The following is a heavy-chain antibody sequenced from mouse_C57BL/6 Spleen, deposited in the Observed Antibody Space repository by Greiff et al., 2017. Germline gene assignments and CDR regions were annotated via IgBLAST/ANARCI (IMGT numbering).Heavy chain of an antibody. D-gene: IGHD2-12*01. CDR1: GYAFSSSW. J-gene: IGHJ3*01. V-gene: IGHV1-82*01. CDR3: ARERESYLFAY. CDR2: IYPGDGDT. Sequence: QVQLQQSGPELVKPGASVKISCKASGYAFSSSWMNWVKQRPGKGLEWIGRIYPGDGDTNYNGKFKGKATLTADKSSSTAYMQLSSLTSEDSAVYVCARERESYLFAYWGQGTLVTVSA.